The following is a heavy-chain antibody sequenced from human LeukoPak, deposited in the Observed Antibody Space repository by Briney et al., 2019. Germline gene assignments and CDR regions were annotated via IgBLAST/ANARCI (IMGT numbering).Heavy chain of an antibody. Sequence: SETLSLTCTVSGGSISSYYWSWIRQPPGKGLEWVGCFYDSGRTSYNPSLNSRVTISLDTSKKQFSLRLTSVTAADAAVYYCASTSIWLAFDIWGQGTMVTVPS. CDR2: FYDSGRT. CDR1: GGSISSYY. CDR3: ASTSIWLAFDI. D-gene: IGHD6-13*01. J-gene: IGHJ3*02. V-gene: IGHV4-59*01.